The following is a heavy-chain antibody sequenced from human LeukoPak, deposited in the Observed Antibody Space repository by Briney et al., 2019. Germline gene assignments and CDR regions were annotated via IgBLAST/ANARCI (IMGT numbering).Heavy chain of an antibody. V-gene: IGHV1-46*01. CDR1: GYTFTSYY. Sequence: GASVTVSCKASGYTFTSYYMHWVRQAPGQGLEWMGIINPSGGSTSYAQKFQGRVTMTRDTSTSTVYMELSSLRSEDTAVYYCARERPTMVRGVTYGMDVWGHGNTVNVSS. CDR2: INPSGGST. CDR3: ARERPTMVRGVTYGMDV. D-gene: IGHD3-10*01. J-gene: IGHJ6*02.